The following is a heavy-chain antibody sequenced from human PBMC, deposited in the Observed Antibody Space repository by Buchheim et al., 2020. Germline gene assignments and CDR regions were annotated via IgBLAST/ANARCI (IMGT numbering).Heavy chain of an antibody. CDR3: ARGGSKISSSPISPYYGMDV. Sequence: QVQLVQSGAEVKKPGASVKVSCKASGYTFTGYYMHWVRQAPGQGLEWMGWINPNSGGTNYAQKFQGRVTMTRDTSISTAYRELSGLSSNDTAVYYCARGGSKISSSPISPYYGMDVGGKGTT. J-gene: IGHJ6*04. V-gene: IGHV1-2*02. D-gene: IGHD6-6*01. CDR2: INPNSGGT. CDR1: GYTFTGYY.